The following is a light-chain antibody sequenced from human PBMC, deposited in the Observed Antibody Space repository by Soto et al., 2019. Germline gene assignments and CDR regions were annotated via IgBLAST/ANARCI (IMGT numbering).Light chain of an antibody. CDR1: QTVNSDY. V-gene: IGKV3-20*01. CDR3: QQYNKWPQT. J-gene: IGKJ5*01. Sequence: IVLTQSPGTLSLSPGETATLSCRASQTVNSDYLAWFQQRPGQAPRLLIFATSRRATDIPDRFSGVGSGTDFTLTISSLQSEDFAVYYCQQYNKWPQTFGQGTRLEIK. CDR2: ATS.